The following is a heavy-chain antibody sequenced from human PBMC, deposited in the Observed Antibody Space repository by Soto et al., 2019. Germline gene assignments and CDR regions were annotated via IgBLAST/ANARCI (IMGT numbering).Heavy chain of an antibody. CDR1: GGSISSYY. CDR2: IYYSGST. V-gene: IGHV4-59*01. D-gene: IGHD1-7*01. Sequence: QVQLQESGPGLVKPSETLSLTCTVSGGSISSYYWSWIRQPPGKGLEWIGYIYYSGSTNYNPSLKSRVTISVDTSKSQFSLKLSSVTAADTAVYYCAREGLAGTIGLYYYYGMDVWGQGTTVTVS. CDR3: AREGLAGTIGLYYYYGMDV. J-gene: IGHJ6*02.